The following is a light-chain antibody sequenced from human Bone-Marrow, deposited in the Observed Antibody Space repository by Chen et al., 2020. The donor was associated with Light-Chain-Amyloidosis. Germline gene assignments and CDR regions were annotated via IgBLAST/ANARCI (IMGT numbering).Light chain of an antibody. Sequence: QLGLTQSPSASASLGAAVRPTCTLSSGHSNYAIEWHQQQPEKGPRYLMNLNSEGSHSQGDGIPDRFSGSSSGAERYLTISSLQSEDEADYYCQSWGTGIHVIFGGGTKLTVL. CDR3: QSWGTGIHVI. V-gene: IGLV4-69*01. J-gene: IGLJ2*01. CDR1: SGHSNYA. CDR2: LNSEGSH.